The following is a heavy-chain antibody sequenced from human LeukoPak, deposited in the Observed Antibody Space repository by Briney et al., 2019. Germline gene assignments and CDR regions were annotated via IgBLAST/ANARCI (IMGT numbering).Heavy chain of an antibody. V-gene: IGHV3-30-3*01. CDR3: ESPERGYYSKNYYYGMDV. J-gene: IGHJ6*02. Sequence: GGSLRLSCAASGFTFSSYAMHWVRQAPGKGLEWVAVISYDGSNKYYADSVKGRFTISRDNSKNTLYLQMNSLRAEDTAVYYCESPERGYYSKNYYYGMDVWGQGTTVTVSS. D-gene: IGHD3-22*01. CDR1: GFTFSSYA. CDR2: ISYDGSNK.